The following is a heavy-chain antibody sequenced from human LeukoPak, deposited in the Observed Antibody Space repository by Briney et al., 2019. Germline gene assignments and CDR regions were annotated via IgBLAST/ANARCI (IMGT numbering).Heavy chain of an antibody. J-gene: IGHJ4*02. Sequence: PGGSLRLSCAASGFTFSNAWMSWVRQAPGKGLEWVGRIQSKTDATVYAAPVKGRFTLSRDDSKSMLYLQMNSLKSEDTAAYYCTRERDGGPENWGQGTLVTVSS. CDR3: TRERDGGPEN. V-gene: IGHV3-15*01. D-gene: IGHD4-23*01. CDR1: GFTFSNAW. CDR2: IQSKTDAT.